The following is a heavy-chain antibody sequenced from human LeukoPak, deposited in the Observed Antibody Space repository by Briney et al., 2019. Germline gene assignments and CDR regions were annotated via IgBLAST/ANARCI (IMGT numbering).Heavy chain of an antibody. CDR1: GFTFSSYW. J-gene: IGHJ4*02. CDR3: ATRPYSSSWYPHY. V-gene: IGHV3-7*01. CDR2: IKQDGSEK. Sequence: GGSLRLSCAASGFTFSSYWMSWVRQAPGKGLEWVANIKQDGSEKYYVDSVKGRFTISRDNAKTSLYLQMNSLRAEDTAVYYCATRPYSSSWYPHYWGQGTLVTVSS. D-gene: IGHD6-13*01.